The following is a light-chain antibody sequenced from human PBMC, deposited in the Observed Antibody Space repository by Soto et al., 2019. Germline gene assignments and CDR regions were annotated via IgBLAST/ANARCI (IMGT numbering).Light chain of an antibody. CDR1: QSVSSSY. J-gene: IGKJ5*01. Sequence: EIVLTQSPGTLSLSPGERATLSCRASQSVSSSYLAWYQQKPGQAPRLLIYGASTRATGIPDRFRGSGSGTDFPLTISRLEPEDFAVYYCQKYGSSPITFGQGTRLEFK. CDR2: GAS. V-gene: IGKV3-20*01. CDR3: QKYGSSPIT.